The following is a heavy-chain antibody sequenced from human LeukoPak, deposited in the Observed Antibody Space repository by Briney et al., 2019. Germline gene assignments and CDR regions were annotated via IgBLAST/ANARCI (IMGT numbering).Heavy chain of an antibody. Sequence: ASVKVSCKASGYTFTSYYMHWVRQAPGQGLEWMGWINPNSGDTNYAQKFQDRVTMTRDTSISTAYIELNLLRSDDTAVYYCARGDYCGSPKVVAAWGQGTLVTVSS. CDR1: GYTFTSYY. CDR3: ARGDYCGSPKVVAA. D-gene: IGHD3-10*01. V-gene: IGHV1-2*02. CDR2: INPNSGDT. J-gene: IGHJ5*02.